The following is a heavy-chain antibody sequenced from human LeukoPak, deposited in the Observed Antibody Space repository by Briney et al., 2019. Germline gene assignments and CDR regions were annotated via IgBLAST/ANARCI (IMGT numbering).Heavy chain of an antibody. Sequence: PGGSLRLSCAASGFTFDDYAMHWVRQAPGKGLEWVSGISWNSGSIGYADSVKGRFTISRDNAKNSLYLQMNSLRAEDTALYYCAKSGPPTGHYDSSGYYGQFDYWGQGTLVTVSS. J-gene: IGHJ4*02. CDR2: ISWNSGSI. CDR3: AKSGPPTGHYDSSGYYGQFDY. D-gene: IGHD3-22*01. V-gene: IGHV3-9*01. CDR1: GFTFDDYA.